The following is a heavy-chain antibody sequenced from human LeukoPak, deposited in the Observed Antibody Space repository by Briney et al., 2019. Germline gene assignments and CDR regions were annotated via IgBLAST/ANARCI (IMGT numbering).Heavy chain of an antibody. J-gene: IGHJ4*02. D-gene: IGHD2-15*01. Sequence: SETLSLTCTVSGGSISSGDYYWSWIRQPPGKGLEWIGYIYYSGSTYYNPSLKSRVTISVDTSKNQFSLKLSSVTAADTAVYYCARVVVVAAQPLDYWGQGTLVTVSS. CDR3: ARVVVVAAQPLDY. CDR1: GGSISSGDYY. V-gene: IGHV4-30-4*01. CDR2: IYYSGST.